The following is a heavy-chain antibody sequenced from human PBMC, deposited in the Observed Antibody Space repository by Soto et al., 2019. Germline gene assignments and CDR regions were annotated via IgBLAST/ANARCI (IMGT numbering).Heavy chain of an antibody. V-gene: IGHV3-11*01. CDR2: VSSSGTTM. CDR1: GFTFSDYD. J-gene: IGHJ4*02. Sequence: QVQLAESGGGLVEPGGYLRISCAASGFTFSDYDMSWIRQSPGKGLEWVSFVSSSGTTMYFADSVKGRFTISRDNAKNSLSLQMHSLRAEATAVYYCARMGPRAARPSYWGQGTLVTVSS. D-gene: IGHD6-6*01. CDR3: ARMGPRAARPSY.